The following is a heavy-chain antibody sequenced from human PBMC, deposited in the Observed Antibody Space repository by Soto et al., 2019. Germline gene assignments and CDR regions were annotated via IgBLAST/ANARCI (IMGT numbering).Heavy chain of an antibody. CDR1: GYTFRSYH. CDR3: ARDLPPVDY. V-gene: IGHV1-18*01. Sequence: QIQLVQSGAEVKKPGASVNVSCKASGYTFRSYHITWVRQAPGQGIEWMGWISAYNGNTNYAQNLQGRVTMTTDTSTSTAYMELRSLRSDDTAVYYCARDLPPVDYWGQGTLVTVSS. CDR2: ISAYNGNT. J-gene: IGHJ4*02.